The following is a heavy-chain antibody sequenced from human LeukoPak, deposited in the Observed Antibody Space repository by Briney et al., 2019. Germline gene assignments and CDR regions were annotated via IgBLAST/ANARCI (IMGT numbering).Heavy chain of an antibody. Sequence: GGSLRLSCTASGITFGDYGVSWFRQAPGKGLEWLGFIRSKTYGGTTEDAASVRGRFTLSRDDSKNIVYLEMNILRAEDTAVYYCSTDYWRLGFDYWGQGTLATVSS. V-gene: IGHV3-49*03. J-gene: IGHJ4*02. D-gene: IGHD1-1*01. CDR1: GITFGDYG. CDR3: STDYWRLGFDY. CDR2: IRSKTYGGTT.